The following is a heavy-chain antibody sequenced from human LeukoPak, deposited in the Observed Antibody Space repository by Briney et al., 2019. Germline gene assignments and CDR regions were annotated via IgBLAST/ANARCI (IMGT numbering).Heavy chain of an antibody. Sequence: GRSLRLSCAASGFTFDDYAMHWVRQAPGKGLEWVSGISWNSGSIGYADSVKGRFTISRDNAKNSLYLQMNSLRAEDTALYYCAKDNGAYGVRGVVIDYWGQGTLVTVSS. D-gene: IGHD3-10*01. J-gene: IGHJ4*02. CDR2: ISWNSGSI. CDR1: GFTFDDYA. V-gene: IGHV3-9*01. CDR3: AKDNGAYGVRGVVIDY.